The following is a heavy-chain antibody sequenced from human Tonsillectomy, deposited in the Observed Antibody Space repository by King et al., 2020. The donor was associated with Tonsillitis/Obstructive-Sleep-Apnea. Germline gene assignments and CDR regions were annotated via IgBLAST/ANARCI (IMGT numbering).Heavy chain of an antibody. CDR1: GYSSTSYW. CDR3: ARGEIGSGTYYYYYMDV. Sequence: VQLVDSGADVKKPVESLKISCKGSGYSSTSYWIGWVRQIPGKGLDCMGIIYPGDSEIRYSSSFQGQGTISSDKSISTAYLQWSSLKASDTAMYYCARGEIGSGTYYYYYMDVWGKGTTVTVSS. J-gene: IGHJ6*03. D-gene: IGHD3-10*01. CDR2: IYPGDSEI. V-gene: IGHV5-51*01.